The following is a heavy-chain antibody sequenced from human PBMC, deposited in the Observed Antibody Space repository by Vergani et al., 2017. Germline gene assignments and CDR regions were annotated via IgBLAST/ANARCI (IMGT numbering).Heavy chain of an antibody. Sequence: QVQLQQWGAGLLKPSETLSSTCAVYGGSLSGYYWSWIRQLPGKGRGWIGEINHSASTNYNQSLKSRDTISVETSKNQFSLKLSSVAAADTAVYYCLRAMDVLRFLEWPAYYYMNVWGKGTTVTVSS. CDR1: GGSLSGYY. CDR3: LRAMDVLRFLEWPAYYYMNV. CDR2: INHSAST. D-gene: IGHD3-3*01. J-gene: IGHJ6*03. V-gene: IGHV4-34*01.